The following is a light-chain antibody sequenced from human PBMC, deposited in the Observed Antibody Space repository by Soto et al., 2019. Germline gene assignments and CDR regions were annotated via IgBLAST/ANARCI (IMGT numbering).Light chain of an antibody. CDR1: SSDVGAYDH. V-gene: IGLV2-8*01. CDR2: EIN. J-gene: IGLJ1*01. CDR3: SSAGSNNFPYV. Sequence: QSVLTQPPSASGSPGQSVTISCTGTSSDVGAYDHVSWYQQHPGKAPKLMIYEINKRPSGVPDRFSGSKSGNTASLTVSGLQAEDEADYYCSSAGSNNFPYVFGTGTKVTVL.